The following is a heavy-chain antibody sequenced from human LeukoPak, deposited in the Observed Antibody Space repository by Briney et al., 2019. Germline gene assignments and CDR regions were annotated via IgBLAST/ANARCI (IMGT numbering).Heavy chain of an antibody. CDR2: IYYSGST. CDR3: ARLDSIAVAGFIY. Sequence: SETLSLTCTVSGGSISSHYWSWIRQPPGKGLEWIGYIYYSGSTNYNPSLKSRVTISVDTSKNQFSLKLSSVTAADTAVYYCARLDSIAVAGFIYWGQGTLVTVSS. J-gene: IGHJ4*02. D-gene: IGHD6-19*01. V-gene: IGHV4-59*08. CDR1: GGSISSHY.